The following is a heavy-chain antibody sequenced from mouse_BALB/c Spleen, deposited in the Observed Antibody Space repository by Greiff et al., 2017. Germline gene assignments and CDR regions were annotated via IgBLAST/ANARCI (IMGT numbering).Heavy chain of an antibody. CDR2: ISYSGST. CDR3: ARDTAVPCCFDY. J-gene: IGHJ2*01. Sequence: EVQLQQSGPGLVKPSQSLSLTCTVTGYSITSDYVWYWIRQVPGNKLEWMGYISYSGSTSYNPSLKSRISITRDTSKNQFFLQLNSVTTEDTATYYCARDTAVPCCFDYWGQGTTLTVSS. CDR1: GYSITSDYV. V-gene: IGHV3-2*02.